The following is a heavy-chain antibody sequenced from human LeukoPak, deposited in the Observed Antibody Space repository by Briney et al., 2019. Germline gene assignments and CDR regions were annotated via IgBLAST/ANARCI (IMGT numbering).Heavy chain of an antibody. D-gene: IGHD2-2*01. V-gene: IGHV4-34*01. Sequence: SETLSLTCAVYGGSFSGYYWSWIRQPPGKGLEWIGEINHSGSTNYNPSLKSRVTISVDTSKNQFSLKLSSVTAADTAVYYCARRGLPAAINYWGQGTLATVSS. CDR2: INHSGST. CDR3: ARRGLPAAINY. J-gene: IGHJ4*02. CDR1: GGSFSGYY.